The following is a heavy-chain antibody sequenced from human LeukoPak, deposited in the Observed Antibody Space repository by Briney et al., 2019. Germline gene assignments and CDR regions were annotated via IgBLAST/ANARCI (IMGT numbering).Heavy chain of an antibody. Sequence: GGSLRLSCAASGFTFSTYWMHWVRQTPGKGLVWVSRIKSDGSSTAYADSVKGRFTISRDNAKNSLYLQMNSLRAEDTAVYYCARDLRFDPWGQGTLVTVSS. J-gene: IGHJ5*02. CDR2: IKSDGSST. CDR3: ARDLRFDP. V-gene: IGHV3-74*01. CDR1: GFTFSTYW.